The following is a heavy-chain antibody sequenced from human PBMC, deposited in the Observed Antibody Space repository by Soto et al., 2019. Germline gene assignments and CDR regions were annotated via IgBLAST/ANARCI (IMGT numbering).Heavy chain of an antibody. CDR3: ARVFPYYDFWSGYLYYFDY. D-gene: IGHD3-3*01. CDR1: GYTFTSYG. Sequence: ASVKVACKASGYTFTSYGISCVRQAPGQGLEWMGWISAYNGNTNYAQKLQGRVTMTTDTSTSTAYMELRSLRSDDTAVYYCARVFPYYDFWSGYLYYFDYWGQGTLVTVSS. J-gene: IGHJ4*02. CDR2: ISAYNGNT. V-gene: IGHV1-18*04.